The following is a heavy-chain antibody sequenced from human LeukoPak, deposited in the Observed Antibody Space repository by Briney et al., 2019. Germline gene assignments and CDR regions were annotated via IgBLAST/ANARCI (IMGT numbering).Heavy chain of an antibody. CDR2: MYTSGST. Sequence: SETLSLTCTVSGGSISSYSWSWIRQPPGKGLEWIGRMYTSGSTNYNPSLKSRVTMSVDTSKNQFSLKLTSVTAADTAVYYCAREGCGYGNAYYFDYWGQRTLVTVS. V-gene: IGHV4-4*07. CDR1: GGSISSYS. J-gene: IGHJ4*02. CDR3: AREGCGYGNAYYFDY. D-gene: IGHD5-18*01.